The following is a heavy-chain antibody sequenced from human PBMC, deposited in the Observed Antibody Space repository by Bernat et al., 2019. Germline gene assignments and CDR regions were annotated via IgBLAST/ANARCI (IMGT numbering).Heavy chain of an antibody. V-gene: IGHV3-30*18. D-gene: IGHD1-1*01. Sequence: QVQLVESGGGVVQPGRSLRLSCAASGFTFSSYGMHWVRQAPGKGLEWVAVISYDGSNKYYADSVKGRFTISRDNSKNTLYLQMNSLRAEDTAVYYCAKDWMERLPYDYWGQGTLVTVSS. CDR1: GFTFSSYG. J-gene: IGHJ4*02. CDR2: ISYDGSNK. CDR3: AKDWMERLPYDY.